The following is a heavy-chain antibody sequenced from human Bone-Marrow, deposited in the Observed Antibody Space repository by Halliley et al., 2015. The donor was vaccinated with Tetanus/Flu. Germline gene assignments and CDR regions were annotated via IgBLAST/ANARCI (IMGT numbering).Heavy chain of an antibody. CDR3: AKAEGHRTAVTGALYYFDH. J-gene: IGHJ4*02. Sequence: SGVTKYYADPVKGRVTIARDNSKNTLFLQVNSLGADDTAVYFCAKAEGHRTAVTGALYYFDHWGQGTLVTVSS. V-gene: IGHV3-23*01. CDR2: SGVTK. D-gene: IGHD6-19*01.